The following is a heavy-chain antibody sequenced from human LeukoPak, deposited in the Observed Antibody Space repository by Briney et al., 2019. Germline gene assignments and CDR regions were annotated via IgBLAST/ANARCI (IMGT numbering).Heavy chain of an antibody. Sequence: ASVKVSCKASGYTFTGYYMHWVRQAPGQGLEWMGWINPNSGGTNYAQKFQGWVTMTRDTSISTAYMELSRLRSDDTAVYYCARGPPARRAWFDPWGQGTLVTVSS. CDR3: ARGPPARRAWFDP. V-gene: IGHV1-2*04. J-gene: IGHJ5*02. D-gene: IGHD6-6*01. CDR2: INPNSGGT. CDR1: GYTFTGYY.